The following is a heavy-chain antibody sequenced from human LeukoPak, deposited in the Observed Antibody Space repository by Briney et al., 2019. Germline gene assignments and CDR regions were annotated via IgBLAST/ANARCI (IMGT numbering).Heavy chain of an antibody. V-gene: IGHV3-11*05. Sequence: GGSLRLSCAASGFTFSDYYMSWIRQAPGKGLEWVSYISSSSSYTNYADSVKGRFTISRDNAKNSLYLQMNSLRAEDTAVYYCARVLKLYCGGDCNYFGYWGQGTLVTVSS. D-gene: IGHD2-21*02. J-gene: IGHJ4*02. CDR1: GFTFSDYY. CDR3: ARVLKLYCGGDCNYFGY. CDR2: ISSSSSYT.